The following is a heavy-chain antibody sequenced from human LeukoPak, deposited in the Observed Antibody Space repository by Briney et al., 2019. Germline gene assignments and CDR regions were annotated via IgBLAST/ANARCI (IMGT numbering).Heavy chain of an antibody. CDR3: AKDPSIAAALN. V-gene: IGHV3-30-3*01. J-gene: IGHJ1*01. Sequence: GGSLRLSCAASGFTFSSYAMHWVRQAPGKLLEWVAVISYDGSNKYYADSVKGRFTISRDNAKNSLYLQMNSLRAEDTAVYYCAKDPSIAAALNWGQGTLVTVSS. CDR2: ISYDGSNK. D-gene: IGHD6-13*01. CDR1: GFTFSSYA.